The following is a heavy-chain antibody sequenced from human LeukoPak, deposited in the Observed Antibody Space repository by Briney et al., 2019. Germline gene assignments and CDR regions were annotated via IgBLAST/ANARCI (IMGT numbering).Heavy chain of an antibody. CDR2: IIPNTGGT. V-gene: IGHV1-2*02. J-gene: IGHJ4*02. Sequence: ASVKVSCKASGYTFTDYYMHWVRQAPGQGLEWMGWIIPNTGGTNYAQKFQGRVTMTRDRSISTAYMELSRLRSDDTAVYYCARDPVSSSGWWEFDYWGQGTLVTVSS. CDR3: ARDPVSSSGWWEFDY. D-gene: IGHD6-19*01. CDR1: GYTFTDYY.